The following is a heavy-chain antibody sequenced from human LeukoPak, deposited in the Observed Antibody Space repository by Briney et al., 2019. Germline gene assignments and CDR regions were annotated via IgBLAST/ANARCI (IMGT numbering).Heavy chain of an antibody. J-gene: IGHJ6*02. CDR3: ERLTTLTTGMDV. D-gene: IGHD4-11*01. CDR2: IAPSDSYT. Sequence: GESLRISCKDSGDSFNSYWISWVRQMPGKGLEWMGRIAPSDSYTNYSPSFQGHVTISADKSFSTAYLQWSTLKASDTAIYYCERLTTLTTGMDVWGQGTTVTVSS. CDR1: GDSFNSYW. V-gene: IGHV5-10-1*01.